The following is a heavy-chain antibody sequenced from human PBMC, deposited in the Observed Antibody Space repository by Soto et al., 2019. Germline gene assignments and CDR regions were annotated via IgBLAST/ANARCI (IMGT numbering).Heavy chain of an antibody. Sequence: QVQLVESGGGVVQPGRSLRLSCAASGFSFSSFGMHWVRQAPGKGLEWVAIIWYDGSLEYYADSVKGRFTISRDNSKNTLYLQMHSLRVEDTAVYYCAEPSYDFWSGYYHPFDYWGQGTLVTVSS. J-gene: IGHJ4*02. CDR2: IWYDGSLE. CDR1: GFSFSSFG. CDR3: AEPSYDFWSGYYHPFDY. V-gene: IGHV3-33*03. D-gene: IGHD3-3*01.